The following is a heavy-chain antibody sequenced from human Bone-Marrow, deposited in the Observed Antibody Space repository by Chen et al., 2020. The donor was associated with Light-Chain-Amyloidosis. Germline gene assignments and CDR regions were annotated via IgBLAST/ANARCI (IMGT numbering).Heavy chain of an antibody. D-gene: IGHD3-9*01. J-gene: IGHJ3*02. CDR1: GFAFSSYA. V-gene: IGHV3-23*04. CDR2: LRGSGGSR. Sequence: EVQLVESGGGLLQRGGSLRLSCAASGFAFSSYAMSWVRQAPGKGLEWVSTLRGSGGSRYYGDSVKGRLTISRDNSTNALFLQMNSLRAEDTAVYYCAKDISYDDILPGYPADAFDIWGQGTMVTVSS. CDR3: AKDISYDDILPGYPADAFDI.